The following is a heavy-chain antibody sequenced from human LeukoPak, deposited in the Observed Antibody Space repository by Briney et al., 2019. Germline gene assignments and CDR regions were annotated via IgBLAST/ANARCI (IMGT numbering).Heavy chain of an antibody. D-gene: IGHD1-26*01. J-gene: IGHJ4*02. CDR1: GFTFSTYA. V-gene: IGHV3-23*01. Sequence: GGSLRLSCAASGFTFSTYAMNWVRQAPGKGLEWVSASGSGAKTYYADFVKSRFTISRDNSKNTLYRQMNSLRAEDTAVYYCAKEYSGSFSPFPSYFDYWGQGTLVTVSS. CDR3: AKEYSGSFSPFPSYFDY. CDR2: SGSGAKT.